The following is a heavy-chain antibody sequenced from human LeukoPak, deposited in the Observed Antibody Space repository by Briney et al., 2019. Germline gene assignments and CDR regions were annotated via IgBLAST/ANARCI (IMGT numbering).Heavy chain of an antibody. CDR1: GGTFSSYA. V-gene: IGHV1-8*02. J-gene: IGHJ6*02. D-gene: IGHD1-26*01. Sequence: ASVKVSCKASGGTFSSYAISWVRQATGQGLEWMGWMNPNSGNTGYAQKFQGRVTMTRNTSISTAYMELSSLRSEDTAVYYCARPGGGSYSAGYCYYGMDVWGQGTTVTVSS. CDR3: ARPGGGSYSAGYCYYGMDV. CDR2: MNPNSGNT.